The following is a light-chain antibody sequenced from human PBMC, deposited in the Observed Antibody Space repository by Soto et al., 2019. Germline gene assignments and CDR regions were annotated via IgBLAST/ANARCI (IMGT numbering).Light chain of an antibody. V-gene: IGLV4-69*01. CDR1: SGHSSYA. Sequence: QPVLTQSPSASASLGASVKLTCTLSSGHSSYASAWHQQQPEKGPRYWMKLNSDGSHSKGDGIPDRFSGSSSGAERYLTISSLQSEDDADYYCQTWGTGIVVFGGGTQLNVL. CDR3: QTWGTGIVV. CDR2: LNSDGSH. J-gene: IGLJ2*01.